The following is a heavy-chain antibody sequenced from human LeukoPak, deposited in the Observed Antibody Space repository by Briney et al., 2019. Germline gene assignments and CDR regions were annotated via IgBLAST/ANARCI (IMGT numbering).Heavy chain of an antibody. CDR2: IYYSGST. V-gene: IGHV4-31*03. J-gene: IGHJ4*02. D-gene: IGHD5-18*01. Sequence: SETLSLTCTVSGGSISSGGYCWSWIRQHPGKGLEWIGYIYYSGSTYYNPSLKSRVTISVDTSKNQFSLKLSSVTAADTAVYYCASRRRRGYSYEIDYWGQGTLVTVSS. CDR3: ASRRRRGYSYEIDY. CDR1: GGSISSGGYC.